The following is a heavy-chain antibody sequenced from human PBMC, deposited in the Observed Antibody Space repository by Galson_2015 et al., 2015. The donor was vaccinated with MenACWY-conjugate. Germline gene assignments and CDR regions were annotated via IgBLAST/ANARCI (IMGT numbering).Heavy chain of an antibody. D-gene: IGHD3-16*02. CDR2: ISSSSSYI. CDR3: ARDLGRSGSYRNFDY. J-gene: IGHJ4*02. CDR1: GFTFSSYS. Sequence: SLRLSCAASGFTFSSYSMNWVRQAPGKGLEWVSSISSSSSYIYYADSVKGRFTISRDNAKNSLYLQMNSLRAEDTAVYYCARDLGRSGSYRNFDYWGQGTLVTVSS. V-gene: IGHV3-21*01.